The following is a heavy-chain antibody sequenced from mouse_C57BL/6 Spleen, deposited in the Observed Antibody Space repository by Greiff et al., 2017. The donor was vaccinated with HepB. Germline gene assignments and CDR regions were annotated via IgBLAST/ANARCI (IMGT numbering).Heavy chain of an antibody. CDR2: VYPYNGGT. Sequence: VQLQQSGPVLVKPGPSVKISCKASGFTFTDYYMHWVKQSHGKSLEWIGLVYPYNGGTSYNQKFKGKATLTVDTSSSTAYMQLSSLTSEDSAVYYCARTGYYGSSYSWYFDVWGTGTTVTVSS. CDR1: GFTFTDYY. V-gene: IGHV1-36*01. J-gene: IGHJ1*03. D-gene: IGHD1-1*01. CDR3: ARTGYYGSSYSWYFDV.